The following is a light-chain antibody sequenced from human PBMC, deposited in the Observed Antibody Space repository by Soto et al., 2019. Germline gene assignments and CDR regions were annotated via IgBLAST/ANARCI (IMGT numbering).Light chain of an antibody. CDR3: QQYDSYPLT. Sequence: AIRMTQSPSSFSASPGDRVTITCRASQGISSYLAWYQQKPGKAPKLLIYAASTLQSGVPSRFSGSGSGTDFTLTISCLQSEDFVTYYCQQYDSYPLTFGGGTKVEIK. V-gene: IGKV1-8*01. CDR2: AAS. CDR1: QGISSY. J-gene: IGKJ4*01.